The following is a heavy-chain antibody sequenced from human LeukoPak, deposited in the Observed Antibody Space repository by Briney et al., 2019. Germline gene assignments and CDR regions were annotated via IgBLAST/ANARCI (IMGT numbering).Heavy chain of an antibody. CDR1: GFTFSSYA. V-gene: IGHV3-30*01. CDR3: AGWPKYYYDSSGYLPFDY. J-gene: IGHJ4*02. CDR2: ISYDGSNK. Sequence: GRSLRLSCAASGFTFSSYAMHWVRQAPGKGLEWVAVISYDGSNKYYADSVKGRFTISRDNSKNTLYLQMNSLRAEDTAVYYCAGWPKYYYDSSGYLPFDYWGQGTLVTVSS. D-gene: IGHD3-22*01.